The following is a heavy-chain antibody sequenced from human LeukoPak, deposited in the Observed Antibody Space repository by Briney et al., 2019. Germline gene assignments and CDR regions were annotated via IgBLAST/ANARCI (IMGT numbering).Heavy chain of an antibody. CDR3: AKARRYCSGGSCYFFDY. D-gene: IGHD2-15*01. J-gene: IGHJ4*02. V-gene: IGHV3-23*01. CDR1: GFTFSSYA. CDR2: TSGSGGST. Sequence: PGGSLRLSCAASGFTFSSYAMSWVRQAPGKGLEWVSATSGSGGSTYYADSVKGRFTISRDNSKNTLYLQMNSLRAEDTAVYYCAKARRYCSGGSCYFFDYWGQGTLVTVSS.